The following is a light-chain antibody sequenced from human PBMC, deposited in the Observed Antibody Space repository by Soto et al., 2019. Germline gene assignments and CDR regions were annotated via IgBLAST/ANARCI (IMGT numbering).Light chain of an antibody. Sequence: DIQMTQSPSTLSASVGDRVTITCRASQSISSWLAWYQQRPGRAPEVLIYDASSLESGVPSRFSGSGSGTEFTLTISSLQPDDFATRRCQQYARYPVTFGGGTRVDIK. V-gene: IGKV1-5*01. J-gene: IGKJ4*01. CDR1: QSISSW. CDR3: QQYARYPVT. CDR2: DAS.